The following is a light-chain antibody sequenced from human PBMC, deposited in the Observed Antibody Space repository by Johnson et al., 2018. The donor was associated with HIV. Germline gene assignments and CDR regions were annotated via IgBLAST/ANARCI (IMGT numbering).Light chain of an antibody. CDR3: GTWDSSLSGGLYV. J-gene: IGLJ1*01. CDR1: NSNIGNNY. CDR2: DNN. V-gene: IGLV1-51*01. Sequence: QPPSVSAAPGQKVTISCSGNNSNIGNNYVSWYQHLPGTAPKLLIYDNNKRPSGIPDRFSASKSGTSATLGITGLQTEDEADYYCGTWDSSLSGGLYVFGTGTRVAVL.